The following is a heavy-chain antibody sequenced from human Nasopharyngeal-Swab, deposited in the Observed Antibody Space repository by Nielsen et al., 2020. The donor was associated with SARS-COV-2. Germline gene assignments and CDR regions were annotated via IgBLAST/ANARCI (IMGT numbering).Heavy chain of an antibody. CDR2: INPSGGST. V-gene: IGHV1-46*01. CDR1: GYTFTSYY. D-gene: IGHD4-11*01. Sequence: ASVKVSCKASGYTFTSYYMHWVRQAPGQGLEWMGIINPSGGSTSYAQKFQGRVTMTRDTSTSTVYMELSSLRSEDTAVYYCAGVDYSNGGYYYYGMDVWGQGTTVTVSS. J-gene: IGHJ6*02. CDR3: AGVDYSNGGYYYYGMDV.